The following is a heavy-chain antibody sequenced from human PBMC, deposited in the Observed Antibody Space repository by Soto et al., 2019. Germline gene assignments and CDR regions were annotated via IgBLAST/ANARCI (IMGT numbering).Heavy chain of an antibody. V-gene: IGHV1-2*02. Sequence: QVQLVQSGPEVKKPGASVKVSCEASGFTFTDYYIHWVRQAPGQGLEWMGWIDPSSGGTKSAQKFQGRVTMTRDTSISAAYMELSGLASADTAAYYCLGGKFRGSWGQGALVIVSS. CDR3: LGGKFRGS. D-gene: IGHD2-15*01. J-gene: IGHJ5*02. CDR1: GFTFTDYY. CDR2: IDPSSGGT.